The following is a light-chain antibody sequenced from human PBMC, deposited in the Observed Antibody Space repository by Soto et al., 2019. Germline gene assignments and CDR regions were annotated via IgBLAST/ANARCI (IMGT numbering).Light chain of an antibody. CDR2: DVS. Sequence: QSALTQPASVSGSPGQSITISCTGTSSDVGGYNFVSWYQQHPGKVPKVMIYDVSKRPSGVSNRFSGSKSGNTASLTISGLQVEDEADYYCSSYRSGSIRVVFGGGTKLTVL. V-gene: IGLV2-14*03. J-gene: IGLJ2*01. CDR3: SSYRSGSIRVV. CDR1: SSDVGGYNF.